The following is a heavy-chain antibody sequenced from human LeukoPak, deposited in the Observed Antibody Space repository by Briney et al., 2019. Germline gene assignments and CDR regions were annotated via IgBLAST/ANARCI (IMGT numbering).Heavy chain of an antibody. J-gene: IGHJ5*02. Sequence: TSETLSLTCTVSGGSISPYFWSWIRQPPGKGLEWIGYISYTGSTIYSPSLKSRVTISVDTSKNQFFLQLTSVTVADTAVYYCARDDYRGVTNFDPWGQGTLVTVSS. D-gene: IGHD3-10*01. CDR3: ARDDYRGVTNFDP. CDR2: ISYTGST. CDR1: GGSISPYF. V-gene: IGHV4-59*01.